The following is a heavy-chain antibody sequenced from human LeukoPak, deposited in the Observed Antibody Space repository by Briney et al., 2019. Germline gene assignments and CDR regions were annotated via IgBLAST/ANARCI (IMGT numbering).Heavy chain of an antibody. V-gene: IGHV3-30*18. CDR2: ISYDGIDK. D-gene: IGHD2-2*01. CDR1: GFTFSSYA. J-gene: IGHJ4*02. CDR3: AKGSCSSTTCLKTD. Sequence: GGSLRLSCAASGFTFSSYAMHWVRQTPGKGLEWVAVISYDGIDKYYADSVKGRFTISRDNSKNTLYLQMNSLRSEDTAVYYCAKGSCSSTTCLKTDWGQGTPVTVSS.